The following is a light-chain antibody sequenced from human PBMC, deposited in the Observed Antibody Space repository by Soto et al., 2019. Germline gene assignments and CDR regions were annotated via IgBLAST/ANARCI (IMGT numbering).Light chain of an antibody. Sequence: QPVLTQPRSVSGSPGQSVTISCTGTSSDVGGYNYVSWYQQHPGKAPKFMIYDVSKRPSGVPDRFSGSKSGNTASLTISGLQAEDEADYYCCSYAGSYTLVFGGGTKLTVL. J-gene: IGLJ2*01. V-gene: IGLV2-11*01. CDR3: CSYAGSYTLV. CDR1: SSDVGGYNY. CDR2: DVS.